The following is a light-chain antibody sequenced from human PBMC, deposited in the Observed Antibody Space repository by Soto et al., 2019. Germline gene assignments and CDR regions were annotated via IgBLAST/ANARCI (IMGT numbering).Light chain of an antibody. CDR2: DAS. V-gene: IGKV3-11*01. J-gene: IGKJ5*01. CDR3: QQRYNWPPLT. CDR1: QSVSSS. Sequence: ENLLTQSPATLSLSPGERATLSCRASQSVSSSIAWYQQKPGQAPRLLIYDASNRATGVPARFSGSGSGTDFTLTISSLEPEDFSDYYCQQRYNWPPLTFGQGTRLEIK.